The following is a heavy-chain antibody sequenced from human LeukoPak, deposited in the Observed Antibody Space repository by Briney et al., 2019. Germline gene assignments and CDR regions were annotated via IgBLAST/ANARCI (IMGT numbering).Heavy chain of an antibody. J-gene: IGHJ3*02. D-gene: IGHD3-9*01. CDR3: ARTREGYYDILTGYYFDAFDI. CDR2: IYPGYSDT. CDR1: GYSFTSYW. Sequence: GEALKISCKCSGYSFTSYWLGWVRQMPGKGLEWMGIIYPGYSDTRSSPSFQGQVTISAVKPISTAYLQWTSLKASDTSMYYCARTREGYYDILTGYYFDAFDIWGQGTMVTVSS. V-gene: IGHV5-51*04.